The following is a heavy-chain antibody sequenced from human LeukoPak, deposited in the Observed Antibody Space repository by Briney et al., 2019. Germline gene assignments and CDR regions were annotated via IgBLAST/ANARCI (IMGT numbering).Heavy chain of an antibody. V-gene: IGHV1-8*01. Sequence: ASVKVSCKASGYTFTSYDINWVRQATGQGLEWMGWMNPNSGNTGYAQKFQGRVTMTRNTSISTAYMELSSLRSEDTAVYYCARGRGYSYGLEWFDPWGQGTLVTVSS. CDR1: GYTFTSYD. J-gene: IGHJ5*02. CDR2: MNPNSGNT. CDR3: ARGRGYSYGLEWFDP. D-gene: IGHD5-18*01.